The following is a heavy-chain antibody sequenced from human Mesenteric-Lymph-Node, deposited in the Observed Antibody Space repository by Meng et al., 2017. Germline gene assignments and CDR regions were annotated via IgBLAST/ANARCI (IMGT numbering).Heavy chain of an antibody. Sequence: GPGLVKTSGTLSISSTLPAGSITNTDWWSWVRQPPGKGLEWIGEMHHDGRTNYNPSFKSRVIMSMDKSSNQFSLHLSSVTAADTAVYFCATNGFYSIDNWGQGTLVTVSS. CDR2: MHHDGRT. V-gene: IGHV4-4*02. J-gene: IGHJ4*02. CDR3: ATNGFYSIDN. D-gene: IGHD2-8*01. CDR1: AGSITNTDW.